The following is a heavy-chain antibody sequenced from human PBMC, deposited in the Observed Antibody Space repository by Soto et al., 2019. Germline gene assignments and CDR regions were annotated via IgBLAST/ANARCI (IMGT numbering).Heavy chain of an antibody. CDR3: ARGSVRTMIVVWFDY. CDR1: GGSVSSGSDY. D-gene: IGHD3-22*01. CDR2: IYYSGGT. Sequence: PPETLSLTCTVSGGSVSSGSDYWSWIRQPPGKGLEWIGYIYYSGGTNYNPSLRSRVTISVDTSKNQFSLKLSSVTAADTAVYYCARGSVRTMIVVWFDYWGQGTPVTVSS. V-gene: IGHV4-61*01. J-gene: IGHJ4*02.